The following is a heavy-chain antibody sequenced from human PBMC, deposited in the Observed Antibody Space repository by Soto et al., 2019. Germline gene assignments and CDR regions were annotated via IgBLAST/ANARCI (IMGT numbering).Heavy chain of an antibody. Sequence: PSETLSLTCTVSGGSISNYYWTWIRQPPGKGLEWIGYIYYSGSTNYNPSLKSRVTISVDTSKNQFSLKLSSVTAADTAVYYCARHSSSWPIFDYWGQGTLVTVSS. J-gene: IGHJ4*02. CDR1: GGSISNYY. CDR2: IYYSGST. V-gene: IGHV4-59*08. D-gene: IGHD6-13*01. CDR3: ARHSSSWPIFDY.